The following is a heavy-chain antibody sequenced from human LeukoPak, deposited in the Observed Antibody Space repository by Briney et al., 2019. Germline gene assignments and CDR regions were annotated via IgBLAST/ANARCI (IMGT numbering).Heavy chain of an antibody. CDR2: ISPSGGTT. CDR3: AKRYSSSWLGLDY. V-gene: IGHV3-23*01. J-gene: IGHJ4*02. CDR1: GFTFSSHA. D-gene: IGHD6-13*01. Sequence: WGSLRLSCSASGFTFSSHAMSWVRQAPGKGLEWVSAISPSGGTTNYADSVEGRFTISRDNSRNTVYLQMSSLRAEDTAIYYCAKRYSSSWLGLDYWGQGTLVTVSS.